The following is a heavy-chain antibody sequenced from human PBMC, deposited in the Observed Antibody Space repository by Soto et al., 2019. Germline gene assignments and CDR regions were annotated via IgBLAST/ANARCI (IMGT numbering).Heavy chain of an antibody. D-gene: IGHD6-13*01. CDR2: ISYDGSNK. Sequence: QVQLVESGGGVVHPGRSLRLSCAASGFTFSSYAMHWVRQAPGKGLEWVAVISYDGSNKYYADSVKGRFTISRDNSKNTLYLQMNSLRAEDTAVYYCARARYSSSWYYFDYWGQGTLVTVSS. J-gene: IGHJ4*02. CDR3: ARARYSSSWYYFDY. CDR1: GFTFSSYA. V-gene: IGHV3-30-3*01.